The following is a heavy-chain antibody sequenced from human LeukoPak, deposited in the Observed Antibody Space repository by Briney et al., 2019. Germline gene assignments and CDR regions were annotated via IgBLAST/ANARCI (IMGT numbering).Heavy chain of an antibody. CDR1: GFSFSAYI. CDR3: TRRYGGHSGWAGYHDS. V-gene: IGHV3-64*01. CDR2: IRSDGSST. D-gene: IGHD6-19*01. Sequence: GGSLRLSCVASGFSFSAYIMHWVRQAPGKGLEYVSAIRSDGSSTFYPNSVKGRFTISRDNSKSTLYLQMGSLRAEDTAVYYCTRRYGGHSGWAGYHDSWGQGTLVTVSS. J-gene: IGHJ4*02.